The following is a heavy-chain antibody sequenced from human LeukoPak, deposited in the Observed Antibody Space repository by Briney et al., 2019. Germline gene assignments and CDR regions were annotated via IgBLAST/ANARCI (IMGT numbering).Heavy chain of an antibody. D-gene: IGHD5-12*01. J-gene: IGHJ4*02. CDR3: ARDRGYGVNYFDY. V-gene: IGHV4-30-2*01. CDR1: GGSITSGGYS. CDR2: IYHSGNT. Sequence: SQTLSLTCAVSGGSITSGGYSWSWIRQPPGKGLEWIGYIYHSGNTYYNPSLRSRVTISVDTSKDQFSLKLSSVTAADTAVYYCARDRGYGVNYFDYWGQGTLVSVAP.